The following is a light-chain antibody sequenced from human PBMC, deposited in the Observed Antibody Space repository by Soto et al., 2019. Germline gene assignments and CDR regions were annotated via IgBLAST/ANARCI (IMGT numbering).Light chain of an antibody. CDR2: SAS. CDR1: QFVSTN. V-gene: IGKV3-15*01. CDR3: QQFNNRPPLT. J-gene: IGKJ4*01. Sequence: EVVMKQSPATLSVSPGERATLSCRASQFVSTNLAWYQQKPGQAPRLLIYSASTRATGIPARFSGSGSGTEFTLTISSLQSEDSAVYYCQQFNNRPPLTFGGGTKVEIK.